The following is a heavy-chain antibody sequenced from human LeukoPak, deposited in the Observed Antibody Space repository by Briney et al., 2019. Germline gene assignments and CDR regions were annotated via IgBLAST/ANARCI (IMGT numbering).Heavy chain of an antibody. CDR2: IYYSGST. V-gene: IGHV4-31*03. CDR1: GGSISSGGYY. CDR3: AVTPKGYSYGFGDYYYYGMDV. D-gene: IGHD5-18*01. Sequence: PSETLSLTCTVSGGSISSGGYYWSWIRQHPGKGLEWIGYIYYSGSTYYNPSLKSRVTISVDTSKNQFSLKLSSVTAADTAVYYCAVTPKGYSYGFGDYYYYGMDVWGQGTTVTVSS. J-gene: IGHJ6*02.